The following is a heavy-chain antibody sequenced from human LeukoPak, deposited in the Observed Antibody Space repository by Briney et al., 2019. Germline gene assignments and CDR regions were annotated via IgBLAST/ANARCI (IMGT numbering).Heavy chain of an antibody. CDR1: GYTFTYYY. Sequence: ASVKVSCKAFGYTFTYYYIHWVRQAPGQGLEWMGRINPNSGGTNYAQKFQGRVTMTRDTSISTAYMELSRLRSDDTAVYYCARDFERPDYWGQGTLVTVSS. J-gene: IGHJ4*02. CDR3: ARDFERPDY. CDR2: INPNSGGT. V-gene: IGHV1-2*06.